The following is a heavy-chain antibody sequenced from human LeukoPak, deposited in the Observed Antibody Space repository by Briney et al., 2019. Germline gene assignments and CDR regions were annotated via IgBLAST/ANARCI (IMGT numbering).Heavy chain of an antibody. Sequence: GGSLRLSCAASGFTFSNYWMSWVRQAPGKGLEWVAIIKQDGSEKYYVDSVKGRFTISRDNAKNSLYLQMNSLRAEDTALYYCARDKSYGDSEDYWGQGTLVTVSS. J-gene: IGHJ4*02. D-gene: IGHD4-17*01. CDR1: GFTFSNYW. CDR3: ARDKSYGDSEDY. CDR2: IKQDGSEK. V-gene: IGHV3-7*05.